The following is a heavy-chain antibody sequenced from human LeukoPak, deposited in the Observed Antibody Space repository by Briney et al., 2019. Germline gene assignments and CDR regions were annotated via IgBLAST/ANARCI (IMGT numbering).Heavy chain of an antibody. Sequence: ASVKVSCKASGGTFSSYAISWVRQAPGQGLEWMGWISPYNGNTNYAGKFQGRVTMTKDTSTSTAYMEVRSLRSDDTAVYYCARSPAVAATRVDYWGQGTLVTVSS. CDR2: ISPYNGNT. CDR1: GGTFSSYA. CDR3: ARSPAVAATRVDY. V-gene: IGHV1-18*01. D-gene: IGHD6-19*01. J-gene: IGHJ4*02.